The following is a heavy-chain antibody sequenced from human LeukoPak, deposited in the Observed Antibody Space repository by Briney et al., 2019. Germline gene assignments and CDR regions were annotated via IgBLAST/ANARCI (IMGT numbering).Heavy chain of an antibody. CDR3: AKALGISIAAATFDY. CDR2: IYSSGST. CDR1: GGSISDNY. D-gene: IGHD6-25*01. Sequence: SETLSLTCTVSGGSISDNYWNWIRQPPGKGLEWIGHIYSSGSTDYNPSLKSRVTISVDTSKNQFSLRLSSVTAADTAIYYCAKALGISIAAATFDYWGQEPWSPSPQ. J-gene: IGHJ4*01. V-gene: IGHV4-59*01.